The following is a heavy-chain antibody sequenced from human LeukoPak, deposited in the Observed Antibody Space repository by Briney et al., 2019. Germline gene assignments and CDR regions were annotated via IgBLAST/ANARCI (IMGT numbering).Heavy chain of an antibody. CDR1: GGSISSSSYY. Sequence: PSETLSLTCTVSGGSISSSSYYWGWIRQPPGKGLEWIGSIYYSGSTYYNPSLKSRVTISVDTSKNQFSLKLSSVTAADTAVYYCATLGNTVGATLVDYWGQGTLVTVSS. CDR2: IYYSGST. CDR3: ATLGNTVGATLVDY. V-gene: IGHV4-39*01. J-gene: IGHJ4*02. D-gene: IGHD1-26*01.